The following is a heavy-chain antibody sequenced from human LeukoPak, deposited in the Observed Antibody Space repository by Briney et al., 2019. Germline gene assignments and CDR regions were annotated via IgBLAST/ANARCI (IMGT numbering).Heavy chain of an antibody. CDR2: IYTSGST. D-gene: IGHD6-6*01. CDR3: ASAGIVTLVPGWFDP. CDR1: GGSISSYY. Sequence: SETLSLTCTVSGGSISSYYWSWIRQPAGKGLEWIGRIYTSGSTNYNPSLKSRVTMSVDTPKNQFSLKLSSVTAADTAVYYCASAGIVTLVPGWFDPWGQGTLVTVSS. J-gene: IGHJ5*02. V-gene: IGHV4-4*07.